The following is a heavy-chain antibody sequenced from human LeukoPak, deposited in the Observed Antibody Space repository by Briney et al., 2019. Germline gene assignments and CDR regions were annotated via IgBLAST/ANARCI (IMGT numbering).Heavy chain of an antibody. CDR1: GGSISSYY. CDR2: IYYSGST. CDR3: ARGFYDYVWGTYRPLYFDY. D-gene: IGHD3-16*02. J-gene: IGHJ4*02. Sequence: SETLSLTCTVSGGSISSYYWSWLRQPPGKGLEWIGYIYYSGSTKYNPSLKSRVTISVDTSKNQFSLKLSSVTAADTAVYYCARGFYDYVWGTYRPLYFDYWGQGTLVTVSS. V-gene: IGHV4-59*08.